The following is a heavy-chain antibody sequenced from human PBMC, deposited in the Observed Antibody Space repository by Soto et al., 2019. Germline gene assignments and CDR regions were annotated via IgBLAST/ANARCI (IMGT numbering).Heavy chain of an antibody. J-gene: IGHJ4*02. V-gene: IGHV4-59*01. CDR2: IHYSGTT. Sequence: PSETLSLTCTVSGTSISSYYWSWIRQPPGKGLEWIANIHYSGTTNYNPSLASRVTLSVDTSKNQFSLKMTSVTAADRAMYFCARYNSYAIDYWGRGSLVTVAS. CDR1: GTSISSYY. D-gene: IGHD2-8*01. CDR3: ARYNSYAIDY.